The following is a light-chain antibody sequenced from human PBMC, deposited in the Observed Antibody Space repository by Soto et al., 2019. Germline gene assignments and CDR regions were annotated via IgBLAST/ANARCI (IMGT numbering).Light chain of an antibody. V-gene: IGLV3-1*01. Sequence: SYELTQPPSVSVSPGQTASLPCSGDKLGDKYACWYQQKPGQSPVLVIYQDSKRPSGIPERFSGSNSGNTATLTISGTQAMDAADYYCQAWDSSTVVFGGGTKLTVL. CDR3: QAWDSSTVV. J-gene: IGLJ2*01. CDR1: KLGDKY. CDR2: QDS.